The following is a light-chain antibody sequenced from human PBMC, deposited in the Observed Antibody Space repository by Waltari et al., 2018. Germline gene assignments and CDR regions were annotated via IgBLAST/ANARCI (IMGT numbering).Light chain of an antibody. CDR3: QSYDSSLRGWV. J-gene: IGLJ2*01. CDR1: SSTIGAGHD. Sequence: QSVLTPPPSVSGAPGQRVTISCPGSSSTIGAGHDVHWYPPPPGTAPKPRIYGNTNRPSGVPDRFSGSKSGTSASLAITGLQAEDEADYYCQSYDSSLRGWVFGGGTKLTVL. V-gene: IGLV1-40*01. CDR2: GNT.